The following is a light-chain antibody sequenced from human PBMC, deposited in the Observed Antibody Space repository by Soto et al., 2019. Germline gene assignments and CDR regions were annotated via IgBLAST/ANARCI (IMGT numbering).Light chain of an antibody. CDR3: CSYAGSHTPWV. Sequence: QSALTQPRSVSGSPGQSVIISCTGTSSDVGGYNYVSWYQQHPGKAPKLMIYDVNKWPSGVPDRFSGSKSGNTASLTISGLQAEDEADYHCCSYAGSHTPWVFGGGTKLTVL. V-gene: IGLV2-11*01. CDR2: DVN. CDR1: SSDVGGYNY. J-gene: IGLJ3*02.